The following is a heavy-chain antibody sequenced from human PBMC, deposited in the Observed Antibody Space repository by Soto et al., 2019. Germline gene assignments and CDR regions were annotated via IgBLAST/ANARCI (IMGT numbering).Heavy chain of an antibody. J-gene: IGHJ5*02. Sequence: QVQLVESGGGVVQPGRSLRLSCAASGFTFSSYGMHWVRQAPGKGLEWVAVIWYDGSNKYYADSVKGRFTISRDNSKNTLYLQMNSLRAEDTAVYYCARGGIVVVPAAIWPTFDPWGQGTLVTVSS. CDR1: GFTFSSYG. CDR3: ARGGIVVVPAAIWPTFDP. V-gene: IGHV3-33*01. D-gene: IGHD2-2*01. CDR2: IWYDGSNK.